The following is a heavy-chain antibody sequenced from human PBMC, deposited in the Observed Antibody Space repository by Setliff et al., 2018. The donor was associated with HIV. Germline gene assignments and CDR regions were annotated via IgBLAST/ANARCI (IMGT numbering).Heavy chain of an antibody. Sequence: LRLSCAASGFTFTIYSMDWVRLAPGKGLEWVSYITSSSSTIYYADSVKGRFTISRDDAKNSLYLQMNSLRAEDTAVYYCARGAATMAFDLWGQGTMVTVSS. CDR3: ARGAATMAFDL. CDR1: GFTFTIYS. V-gene: IGHV3-48*01. CDR2: ITSSSSTI. D-gene: IGHD6-25*01. J-gene: IGHJ3*01.